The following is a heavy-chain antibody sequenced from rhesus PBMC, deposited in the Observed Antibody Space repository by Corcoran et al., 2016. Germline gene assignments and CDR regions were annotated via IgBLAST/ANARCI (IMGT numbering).Heavy chain of an antibody. CDR3: AGYSGSYYNYGLDS. D-gene: IGHD3-16*01. V-gene: IGHV3S5*01. J-gene: IGHJ6*01. CDR1: GFTFSSYG. Sequence: EVQLVESGGGLVQPGGSLRLSCAASGFTFSSYGMSWVRQAPGKVLVWVSYISYCGGSTYYADSVKGRFTISRDNSKNTLSLQMNSLRAEDTAVYYCAGYSGSYYNYGLDSWGQWVVVTVSS. CDR2: ISYCGGST.